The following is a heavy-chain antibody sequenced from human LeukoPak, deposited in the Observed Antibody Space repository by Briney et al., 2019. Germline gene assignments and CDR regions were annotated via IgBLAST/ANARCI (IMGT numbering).Heavy chain of an antibody. CDR1: GFTFSNYG. Sequence: GGSLRLSCAASGFTFSNYGMHWVRQAPGKGLEWVAIISYDGSNKYYADSVKGRFTISRDNSKNTLFLQMNSLRAEDTAVYYCAKSVVYYDFWSPPNDYWGQGTLVTVSS. V-gene: IGHV3-30*18. CDR2: ISYDGSNK. D-gene: IGHD3-3*01. CDR3: AKSVVYYDFWSPPNDY. J-gene: IGHJ4*02.